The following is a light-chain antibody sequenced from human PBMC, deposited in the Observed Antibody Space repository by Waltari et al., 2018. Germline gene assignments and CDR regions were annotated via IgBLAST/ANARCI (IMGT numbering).Light chain of an antibody. Sequence: QSALTQPASVSGSPGQSITISCAGSSTDVGYSDYVSWYQQYPDHVPKLLIHDVSKRPSGISPRFSGFKSGNTASLTISGLQADDEADYYCSAHTITLHVVFGGGTKVTVL. V-gene: IGLV2-14*03. J-gene: IGLJ2*01. CDR2: DVS. CDR1: STDVGYSDY. CDR3: SAHTITLHVV.